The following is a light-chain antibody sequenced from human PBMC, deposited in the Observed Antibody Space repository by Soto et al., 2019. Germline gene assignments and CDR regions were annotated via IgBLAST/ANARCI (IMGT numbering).Light chain of an antibody. Sequence: QSALTQPPSASGSPGQSVTISCTGTSSDVGAYKYVSWYQQYPGKAPKLMIYEVTKRPSGVPDRFSGSKSGNTASLTVSGLQAEDEADYYCTSYVGNDIWVFGGGTKFTVL. J-gene: IGLJ3*02. CDR3: TSYVGNDIWV. CDR1: SSDVGAYKY. CDR2: EVT. V-gene: IGLV2-8*01.